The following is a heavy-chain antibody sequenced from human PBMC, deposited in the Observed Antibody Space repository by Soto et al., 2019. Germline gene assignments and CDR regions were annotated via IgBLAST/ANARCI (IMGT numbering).Heavy chain of an antibody. Sequence: SETLSLTCTVSGVTISSGGYYWSWIRQHPGKGLEWIGYIYYSGSTYYNPSLKSRVTISVDTSKNQFSLKLSSVTAADTAVYYCARYCSGGSGLNWFDPWGQGTLVTVSS. CDR3: ARYCSGGSGLNWFDP. CDR1: GVTISSGGYY. D-gene: IGHD2-15*01. CDR2: IYYSGST. V-gene: IGHV4-31*03. J-gene: IGHJ5*02.